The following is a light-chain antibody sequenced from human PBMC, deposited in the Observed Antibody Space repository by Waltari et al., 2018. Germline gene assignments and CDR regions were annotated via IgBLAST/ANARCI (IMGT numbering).Light chain of an antibody. Sequence: RASQKSRKWLACYQQKPADDVNLLIYKASSLESGVPSRFSGSGFGTEFTLTISSLQPDDFATYYCQQYYSYSLLTFGGGTKVEIE. J-gene: IGKJ4*02. CDR2: KAS. V-gene: IGKV1-5*03. CDR3: QQYYSYSLLT. CDR1: QKSRKW.